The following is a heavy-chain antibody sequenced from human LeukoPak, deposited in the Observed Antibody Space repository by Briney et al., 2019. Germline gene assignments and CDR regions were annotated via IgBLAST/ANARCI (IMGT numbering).Heavy chain of an antibody. CDR2: TYYRSKWYY. CDR3: ARGGLVRSPRGYFDF. D-gene: IGHD1-26*01. V-gene: IGHV6-1*01. J-gene: IGHJ4*02. CDR1: GDSVSSNTGG. Sequence: SQTLSLTCAISGDSVSSNTGGWNWIRQSPSRGLEWLGRTYYRSKWYYDYAVSVKSRISINPDTSKNQYSLQLNSVTPDDTAVYYCARGGLVRSPRGYFDFWGQGTLVTVSS.